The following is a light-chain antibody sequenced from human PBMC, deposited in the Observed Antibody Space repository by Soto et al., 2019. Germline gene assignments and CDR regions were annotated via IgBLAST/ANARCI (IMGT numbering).Light chain of an antibody. J-gene: IGLJ3*02. Sequence: QSALTQPASVSXSPGQSITISCTGTSSDVGGYNYVSWYQQHPGKAPKLMIYEVSNRPSGVSNRFSGSKSGNTASLTISGLQAEDEADYYCSSYTSSSTPWVFGGGTKLTVL. CDR2: EVS. V-gene: IGLV2-14*01. CDR1: SSDVGGYNY. CDR3: SSYTSSSTPWV.